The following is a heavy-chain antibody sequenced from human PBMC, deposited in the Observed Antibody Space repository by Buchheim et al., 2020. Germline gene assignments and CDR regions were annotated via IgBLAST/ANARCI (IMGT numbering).Heavy chain of an antibody. V-gene: IGHV4-31*03. CDR1: GGSISSGGYY. J-gene: IGHJ4*02. D-gene: IGHD3-22*01. CDR2: IYYSGST. CDR3: ARGRGNRYYYDSSGTAYFDY. Sequence: QVQLQESGPGLVKPSQTLSLTCTVSGGSISSGGYYWSWIRQHPGKGLEWIGYIYYSGSTYYNPSLKSRVTISVDTTKNQFSLKLSSVTAADTAVYYCARGRGNRYYYDSSGTAYFDYWGQGTL.